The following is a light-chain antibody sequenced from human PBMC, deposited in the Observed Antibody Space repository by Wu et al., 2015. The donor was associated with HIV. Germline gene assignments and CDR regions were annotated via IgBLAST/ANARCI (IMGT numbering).Light chain of an antibody. V-gene: IGKV1-8*01. CDR2: AAS. J-gene: IGKJ1*01. CDR1: QGISSY. Sequence: AIRMTQSPSSLSAFTGDRVNITCRASQGISSYLAWYQHKPGKAPKFLIYAASTLQTGVPSRFSGSGSGTDFTLTISCLQSEEFATYYCQQYYSYPRTFGQGTKVEIK. CDR3: QQYYSYPRT.